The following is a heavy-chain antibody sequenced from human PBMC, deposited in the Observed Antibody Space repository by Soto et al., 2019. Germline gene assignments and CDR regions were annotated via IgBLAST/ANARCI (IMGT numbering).Heavy chain of an antibody. CDR2: ISSSSSYI. D-gene: IGHD1-7*01. V-gene: IGHV3-21*01. CDR3: AREGNWNYLLDAFDI. Sequence: PGGSLRLSCAASGFTFSSYSMNWVRQAPGKGLEWVSSISSSSSYIYYADSVKGRFTISRDNAKNSLYPQMNSLRAEDTAVYYCAREGNWNYLLDAFDIWGQGTMVTVSS. CDR1: GFTFSSYS. J-gene: IGHJ3*02.